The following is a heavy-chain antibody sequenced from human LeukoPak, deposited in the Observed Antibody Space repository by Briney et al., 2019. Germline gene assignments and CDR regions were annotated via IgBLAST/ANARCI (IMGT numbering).Heavy chain of an antibody. D-gene: IGHD6-19*01. CDR3: AKAPSGYSSGWYGNFDY. V-gene: IGHV3-20*04. Sequence: PGGSLRLSCAASGFTFDDYGMSWVRQAPGKGLEWVSGINWNGGSTGYADSVKGRFTISRDNSKNTLYLQMNSLRAEDTAVYYCAKAPSGYSSGWYGNFDYWGQGTLVTVSS. CDR1: GFTFDDYG. J-gene: IGHJ4*02. CDR2: INWNGGST.